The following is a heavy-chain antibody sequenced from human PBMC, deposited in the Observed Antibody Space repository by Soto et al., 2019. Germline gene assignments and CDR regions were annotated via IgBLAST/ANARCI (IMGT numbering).Heavy chain of an antibody. Sequence: QVQLVQPGAEVKKPGASVKVPCKASGYTFTSYGISWVRQAPGQGLEWMGWISAYNGNTNYAQKLQGRVTMTTDTSTSTAYMELRSLRSDDTAVYYCARDTIAARLSSGFDYWGQGTLVTVSS. D-gene: IGHD6-6*01. CDR3: ARDTIAARLSSGFDY. CDR1: GYTFTSYG. CDR2: ISAYNGNT. V-gene: IGHV1-18*01. J-gene: IGHJ4*02.